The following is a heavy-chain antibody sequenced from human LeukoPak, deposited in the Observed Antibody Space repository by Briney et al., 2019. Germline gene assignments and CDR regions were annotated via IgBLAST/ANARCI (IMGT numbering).Heavy chain of an antibody. J-gene: IGHJ4*02. V-gene: IGHV3-21*01. D-gene: IGHD4-23*01. CDR3: ARDFHGGNGDY. CDR2: ISSSSSYI. CDR1: GFTFSSYS. Sequence: PGGSLRLSXAASGFTFSSYSMNWVRQAPGKGLEWVSSISSSSSYIYYADSVKGRFTISRDNAKNSLYLQMNSLRAEDTAVCYCARDFHGGNGDYWGQGTLVTVSS.